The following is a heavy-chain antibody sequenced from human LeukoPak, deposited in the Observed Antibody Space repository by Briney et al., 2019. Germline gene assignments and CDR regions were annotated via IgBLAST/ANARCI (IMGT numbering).Heavy chain of an antibody. D-gene: IGHD3-10*01. CDR3: AKGSGSYRPYYFDY. Sequence: PGGSLRLSCAGSGFTFSGYVMSWVRQAPGKGLDWVSAMSGGGDSTYDADSVKGRFTISRDNSKNTLYLQMNSLRAEDTAVYYCAKGSGSYRPYYFDYWGQGTLVVVSS. CDR1: GFTFSGYV. CDR2: MSGGGDST. V-gene: IGHV3-23*01. J-gene: IGHJ4*02.